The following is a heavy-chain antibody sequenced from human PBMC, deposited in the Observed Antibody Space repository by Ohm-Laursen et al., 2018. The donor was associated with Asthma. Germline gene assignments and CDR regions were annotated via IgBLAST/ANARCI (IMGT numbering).Heavy chain of an antibody. CDR2: FDPSDSYT. Sequence: HYLKISCMGSGYSFICYWISWARQMPGKGLEWMGRFDPSDSYTNYSPSFQGHVTISADKSISTAYLQWSRLKASDTAMYYWASHVTGPALDPLFDYWGQGTLVAVSS. V-gene: IGHV5-10-1*01. CDR1: GYSFICYW. CDR3: ASHVTGPALDPLFDY. J-gene: IGHJ4*02. D-gene: IGHD2-2*03.